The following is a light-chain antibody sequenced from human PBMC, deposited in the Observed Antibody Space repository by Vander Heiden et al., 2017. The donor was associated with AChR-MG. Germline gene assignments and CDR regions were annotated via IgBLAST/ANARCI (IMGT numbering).Light chain of an antibody. V-gene: IGLV3-25*03. Sequence: ELTQPPSLSVSPGQTARFPSPGDPLSTQFAYWYQQKAGQAPVLVIYRDTERPSGIPERFSGSTSGTTVTLTISGVQAEDEADYYCQSTDGTVNVLFGGGTKLTGL. J-gene: IGLJ2*01. CDR3: QSTDGTVNVL. CDR2: RDT. CDR1: PLSTQF.